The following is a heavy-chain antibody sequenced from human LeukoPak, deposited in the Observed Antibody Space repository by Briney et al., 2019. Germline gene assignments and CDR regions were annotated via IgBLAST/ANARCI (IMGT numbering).Heavy chain of an antibody. CDR3: AKVAHYDSSGYLVDY. Sequence: GRSLRLSCAASGFTFDDYAMHWVRQAPGKGLEWVSGISWNSGSIGYADSVKGRFTISRDNSKNTLYLQMNSLRAEDTAVYYCAKVAHYDSSGYLVDYWGQGTLVTVSS. D-gene: IGHD3-22*01. J-gene: IGHJ4*02. CDR2: ISWNSGSI. V-gene: IGHV3-9*01. CDR1: GFTFDDYA.